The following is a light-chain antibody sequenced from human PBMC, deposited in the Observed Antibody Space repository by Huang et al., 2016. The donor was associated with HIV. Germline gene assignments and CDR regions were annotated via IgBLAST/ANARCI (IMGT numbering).Light chain of an antibody. CDR3: QQRGDWPRT. Sequence: IVLTQSPATLSLSPGERATLSCRASQNIYTYLAWYQQRPGQAPRLLIYEASNRATGIPGRFSGSGSGTDFTLTIHSLEPEDFAVYYCQQRGDWPRTFGQGTRVEIK. V-gene: IGKV3-11*01. CDR1: QNIYTY. CDR2: EAS. J-gene: IGKJ1*01.